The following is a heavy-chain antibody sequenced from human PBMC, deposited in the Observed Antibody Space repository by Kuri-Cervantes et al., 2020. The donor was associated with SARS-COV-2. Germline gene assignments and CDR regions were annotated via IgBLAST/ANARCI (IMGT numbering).Heavy chain of an antibody. CDR2: IYYSGST. D-gene: IGHD2-21*01. J-gene: IGHJ4*02. CDR3: AREGGYCGGDCYSQGYYFDY. Sequence: LRLSCTVSGGSISSGGYYWSWIRQHPGKGLEWIGYIYYSGSTYYNPSLKSRVTISVDTSKNQFSLKLSSVTAAGTAVYYCAREGGYCGGDCYSQGYYFDYWGQGTLVTVSS. CDR1: GGSISSGGYY. V-gene: IGHV4-31*03.